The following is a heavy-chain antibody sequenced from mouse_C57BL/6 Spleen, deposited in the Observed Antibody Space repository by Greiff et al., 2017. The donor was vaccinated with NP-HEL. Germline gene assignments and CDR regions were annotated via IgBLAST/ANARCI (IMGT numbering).Heavy chain of an antibody. CDR3: TGLRSSRGDAMDY. CDR2: IRLKSDNYAT. CDR1: GFTFSNYW. Sequence: LEESGGGLVQPGGSMKLSCVASGFTFSNYWMNWVRQSPEKGLEWVAQIRLKSDNYATHYAESVKGRFTISRDDSKSSVYLQMNNLRAEDTGIYYCTGLRSSRGDAMDYWGQGTSVTVSS. J-gene: IGHJ4*01. V-gene: IGHV6-3*01.